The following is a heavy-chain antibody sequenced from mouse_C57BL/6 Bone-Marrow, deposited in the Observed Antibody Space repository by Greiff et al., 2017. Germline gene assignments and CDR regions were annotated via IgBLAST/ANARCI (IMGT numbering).Heavy chain of an antibody. D-gene: IGHD4-1*01. Sequence: DVKLVESGGGLVQPGESLKLSCESNEYEFPSHDMSWVRKTPEKRLEWVAAINSDGGSTYYPDTMERRFIISRDNTKKTLYLQMSSLRSEDTALYYCARGNWEGYYFDFWGQGTTLTVSS. V-gene: IGHV5-2*01. J-gene: IGHJ2*01. CDR1: EYEFPSHD. CDR3: ARGNWEGYYFDF. CDR2: INSDGGST.